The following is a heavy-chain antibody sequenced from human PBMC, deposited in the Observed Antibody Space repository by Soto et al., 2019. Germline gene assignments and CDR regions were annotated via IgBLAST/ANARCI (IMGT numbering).Heavy chain of an antibody. CDR1: GYTFTSYA. Sequence: ASVKVSCKASGYTFTSYAMHWVRQAPGQRLEWMGWINAGNGNTKYSQKFQGRVPITRDTSASTAYMELSSLRSEDTAVYYCARDIVVVPAAGDYYYYYGMDVWGQGTTVTVSS. CDR2: INAGNGNT. CDR3: ARDIVVVPAAGDYYYYYGMDV. V-gene: IGHV1-3*01. D-gene: IGHD2-2*01. J-gene: IGHJ6*02.